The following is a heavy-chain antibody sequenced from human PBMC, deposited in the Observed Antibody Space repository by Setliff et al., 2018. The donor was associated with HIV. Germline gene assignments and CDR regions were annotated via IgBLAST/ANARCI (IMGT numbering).Heavy chain of an antibody. CDR2: IHTSGNT. CDR3: AREGGLDYYDSSGHYSN. D-gene: IGHD3-22*01. V-gene: IGHV4-4*07. Sequence: SETLSLTCSVSGDSTSNSYWSWIRQPAGKGLEWIGRIHTSGNTNYNPSLKSRVTISVDTSNNQLSLKLSSVTTADTAANYCAREGGLDYYDSSGHYSNWGQGTMVTVSS. J-gene: IGHJ4*02. CDR1: GDSTSNSY.